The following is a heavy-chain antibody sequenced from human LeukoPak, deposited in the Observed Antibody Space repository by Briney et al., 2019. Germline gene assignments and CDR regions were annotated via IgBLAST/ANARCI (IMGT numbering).Heavy chain of an antibody. Sequence: GGSLRLSCAASGFIFSSYAMSWVRQAPGKGLEWVSTISGSGGSTYYADSVKGRFTISRDNSKNTLYLHMNSLRAEDTAVYYCAKDIATMRWLRPDPSVDYWGQGTLVTVSS. CDR1: GFIFSSYA. CDR2: ISGSGGST. CDR3: AKDIATMRWLRPDPSVDY. J-gene: IGHJ4*02. D-gene: IGHD5-12*01. V-gene: IGHV3-23*01.